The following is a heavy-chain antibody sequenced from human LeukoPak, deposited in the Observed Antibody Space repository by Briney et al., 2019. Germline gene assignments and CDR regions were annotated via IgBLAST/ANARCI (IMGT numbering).Heavy chain of an antibody. D-gene: IGHD2-2*01. CDR2: IYSGGST. CDR1: GFTVSSNY. Sequence: GSLRLSCAASGFTVSSNYMSWVRQAPGKGLEWVSVIYSGGSTYYADSVKGRFTISRGNSKNTLYLQMNSLRAEDTAVYYCARGPYQRTGFDYWGQGTLVTVSS. CDR3: ARGPYQRTGFDY. V-gene: IGHV3-53*01. J-gene: IGHJ4*02.